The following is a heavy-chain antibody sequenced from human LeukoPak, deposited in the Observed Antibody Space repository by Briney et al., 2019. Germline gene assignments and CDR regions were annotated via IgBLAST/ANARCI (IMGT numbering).Heavy chain of an antibody. J-gene: IGHJ3*02. CDR3: AGAADYDFWSGYYGTDAFDI. Sequence: ASVKVSCKASGYTFTGYYMHWVRQAPGQGLEWMGWINPNSGGTNYAQKFQGRVTMTRDTSISTAYMELSRLRSDGTAVYYCAGAADYDFWSGYYGTDAFDIWGQGTMVTVSS. CDR1: GYTFTGYY. V-gene: IGHV1-2*02. CDR2: INPNSGGT. D-gene: IGHD3-3*01.